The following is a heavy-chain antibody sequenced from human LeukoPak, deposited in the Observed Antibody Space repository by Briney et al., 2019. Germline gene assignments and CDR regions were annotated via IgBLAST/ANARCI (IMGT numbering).Heavy chain of an antibody. Sequence: PSETLSLTCTVSAAPITSYYWSWIRQPPGKGLEWIGYIYYSGSTNYNPSLKSRVAISVDTSKNQVSLRLSSVTAADTAVYYCASLYYFDSSGYYYGKADIWGQGTMVTVSS. D-gene: IGHD3-22*01. V-gene: IGHV4-59*12. CDR2: IYYSGST. CDR1: AAPITSYY. J-gene: IGHJ3*02. CDR3: ASLYYFDSSGYYYGKADI.